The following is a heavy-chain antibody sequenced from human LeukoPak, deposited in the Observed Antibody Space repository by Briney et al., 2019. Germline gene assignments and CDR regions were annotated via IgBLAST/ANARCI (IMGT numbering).Heavy chain of an antibody. Sequence: GGSLRLCCAASGFIFSIYSMNWVRQAPVQGLPWVSSISSSSNHMYYADSVKGRFTISRDDAKNSVYLQMNSLRAEDTAVYFCARDSTLFTGSGHNWFDPWGQGTLVSVSS. CDR1: GFIFSIYS. D-gene: IGHD3-9*01. J-gene: IGHJ5*02. V-gene: IGHV3-21*01. CDR3: ARDSTLFTGSGHNWFDP. CDR2: ISSSSNHM.